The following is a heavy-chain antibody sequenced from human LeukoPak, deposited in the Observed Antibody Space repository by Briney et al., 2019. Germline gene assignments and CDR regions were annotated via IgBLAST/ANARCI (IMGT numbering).Heavy chain of an antibody. CDR1: GFTFDIYG. Sequence: GGSRRLSCAASGFTFDIYGMNWIRQAPGKGLEWVSHISSGSSPKYYADSVRGRFTISRDNAKKSLYLQMNSLRVEDTAVYYCARGDDGAYWGQGTVVTVSS. V-gene: IGHV3-48*04. J-gene: IGHJ4*02. CDR2: ISSGSSPK. CDR3: ARGDDGAY. D-gene: IGHD3-16*01.